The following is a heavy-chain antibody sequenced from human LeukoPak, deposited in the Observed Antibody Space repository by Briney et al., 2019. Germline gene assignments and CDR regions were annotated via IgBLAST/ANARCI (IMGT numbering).Heavy chain of an antibody. V-gene: IGHV1-3*01. CDR1: GYTFTSYA. D-gene: IGHD2-2*01. Sequence: ASVNVSCKASGYTFTSYAMHWVRQAPGQRLEWMGWINAGNGNTKYSQKFQGRVTITRDTSASTAYMELSSLRSEDTAVYYCARGYCSSSSCYFSGAYWGQGTLVTVSS. J-gene: IGHJ4*02. CDR3: ARGYCSSSSCYFSGAY. CDR2: INAGNGNT.